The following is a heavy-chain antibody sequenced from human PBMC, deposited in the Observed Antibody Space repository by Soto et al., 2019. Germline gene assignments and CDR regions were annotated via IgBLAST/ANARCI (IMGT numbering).Heavy chain of an antibody. J-gene: IGHJ4*02. D-gene: IGHD4-17*01. CDR2: INHSGST. CDR3: ARGKSDYGDYQAWYFDY. Sequence: PSETLSLTCAVYGGSFSGYYWSWIRQPPGKGLEWIGEINHSGSTNYNPSLKSRVTISVDTSKNQFSLKLSSVTAADTAVYYCARGKSDYGDYQAWYFDYWGQGTLVTVSS. V-gene: IGHV4-34*01. CDR1: GGSFSGYY.